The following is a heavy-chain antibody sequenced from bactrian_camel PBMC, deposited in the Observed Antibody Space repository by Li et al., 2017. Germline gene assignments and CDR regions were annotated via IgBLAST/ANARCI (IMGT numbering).Heavy chain of an antibody. CDR1: GFTFSSYY. J-gene: IGHJ4*01. D-gene: IGHD1*01. Sequence: VQLVESGGGLVQPGGSLRLSCAASGFTFSSYYMSWVRQAPGKGLEWVSGINIGGDRTYYEDSVKGRFTISRDNAKNTVYLQMNSLKPEDTAVYYCVKEPESGGPLGQGTQVTVS. V-gene: IGHV3S40*01. CDR2: INIGGDRT.